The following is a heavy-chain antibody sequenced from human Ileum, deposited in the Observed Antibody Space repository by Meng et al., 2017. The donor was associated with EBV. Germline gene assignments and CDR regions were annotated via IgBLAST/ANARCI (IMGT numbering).Heavy chain of an antibody. Sequence: LPLLEPGPGLCNLCEPLSLTCTVSGGSISTGNFYWGWIRQSPGKALECIGTIYYRGNTFYNPSLKSRLTISIDTSKNEFSLTLRSVTAADTALYYCASAYDYGDYEAFAYWGPGSLVTVSS. V-gene: IGHV4-39*07. CDR2: IYYRGNT. D-gene: IGHD4-17*01. J-gene: IGHJ4*02. CDR3: ASAYDYGDYEAFAY. CDR1: GGSISTGNFY.